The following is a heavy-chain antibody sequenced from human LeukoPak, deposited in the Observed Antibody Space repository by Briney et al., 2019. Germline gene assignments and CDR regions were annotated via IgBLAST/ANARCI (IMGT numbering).Heavy chain of an antibody. CDR3: ARDLSGGHDY. V-gene: IGHV3-74*01. J-gene: IGHJ4*02. D-gene: IGHD2-15*01. CDR2: INEHGTIT. Sequence: GGSPRLSCAGSGFTFSNYWIHWVRQVPGKGLVWVSRINEHGTITDYADSVRGRFTISRDNAKNTLYLQMNSLRVDDTAVYYCARDLSGGHDYWGQGTLVTVSS. CDR1: GFTFSNYW.